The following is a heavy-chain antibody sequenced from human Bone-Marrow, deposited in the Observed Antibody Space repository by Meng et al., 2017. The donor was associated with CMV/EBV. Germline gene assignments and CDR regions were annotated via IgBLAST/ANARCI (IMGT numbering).Heavy chain of an antibody. J-gene: IGHJ4*02. CDR1: GYTFTGYY. CDR2: INPNSGGT. D-gene: IGHD2-2*01. V-gene: IGHV1-2*02. CDR3: ARGGDDCSSTTCYYY. Sequence: ASVKVSCKASGYTFTGYYMHWVRQAPGQGREWMGWINPNSGGTNYAQKFQGRVTMTRDTSINTGYMELSRLRSDDTAVYYCARGGDDCSSTTCYYYWGQGTLVTGSS.